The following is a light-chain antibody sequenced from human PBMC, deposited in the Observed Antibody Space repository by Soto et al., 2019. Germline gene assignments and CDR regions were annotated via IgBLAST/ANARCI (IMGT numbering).Light chain of an antibody. CDR3: QQYGGSPRT. CDR1: QSVSGSF. CDR2: DAS. J-gene: IGKJ1*01. V-gene: IGKV3-20*01. Sequence: EIVLTQSPGTLSVSPGERATLSCRASQSVSGSFLAWYQQKRGQAPRLLIHDASSRATGIPDRFSGSGSGTDFTLTISRLEPEDFAVYYCQQYGGSPRTFGQGTKVDI.